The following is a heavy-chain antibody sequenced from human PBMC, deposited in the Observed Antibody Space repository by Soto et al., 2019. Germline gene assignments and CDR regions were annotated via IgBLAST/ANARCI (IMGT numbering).Heavy chain of an antibody. V-gene: IGHV3-30*18. CDR1: GFTFSSFG. D-gene: IGHD2-2*01. CDR2: ISYDGSNK. J-gene: IGHJ4*02. Sequence: QVQLVESGGGVVQPGRSLRLSCAASGFTFSSFGMHWVRQAPDKGLEWVAVISYDGSNKYYADSVKGRFTISRDNSKNTLYLQMNSLIAEDTAVYYCAKAPAIVLVPAAMGGDYWGPGTLVTVSS. CDR3: AKAPAIVLVPAAMGGDY.